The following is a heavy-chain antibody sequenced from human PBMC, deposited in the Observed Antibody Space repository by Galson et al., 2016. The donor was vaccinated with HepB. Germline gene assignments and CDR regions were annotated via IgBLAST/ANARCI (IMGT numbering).Heavy chain of an antibody. J-gene: IGHJ4*02. CDR3: ARDFDY. CDR2: ISSSSSTI. V-gene: IGHV3-48*01. Sequence: SLRLSCAASGFTFSSCSMNWVRQAPGKGLEWVSYISSSSSTIYSADSVKGRFTISRDNAKNSLYLQMNSLRADDTAVYYCARDFDYWGRGTLVTVSS. CDR1: GFTFSSCS.